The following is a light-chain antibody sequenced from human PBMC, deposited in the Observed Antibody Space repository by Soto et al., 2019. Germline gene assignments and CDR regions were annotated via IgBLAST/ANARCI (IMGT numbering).Light chain of an antibody. Sequence: QSALTQPASVSGSPGQSITISCTGISSDVGGYNYVSWYQQHPGKAPKLLIYDVSSRPSGVSNRFSGSKSGNTASLTISGLQAEDEADYYCSSYTSSSTIFGGGTKVTVL. CDR3: SSYTSSSTI. V-gene: IGLV2-14*01. J-gene: IGLJ2*01. CDR2: DVS. CDR1: SSDVGGYNY.